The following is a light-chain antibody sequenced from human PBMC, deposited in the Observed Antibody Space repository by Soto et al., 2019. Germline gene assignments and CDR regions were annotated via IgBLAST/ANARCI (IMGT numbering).Light chain of an antibody. V-gene: IGKV3-20*01. Sequence: IVLTQSPGTLSLSPGERATLSCRASHRVSANAVAWYQQKPGQPPRLHIYGTSRRATGVPDRFSASGSGTDFTLNISRLEAGDFAVYYCQQYGLLPPCTFGQGTKVDIK. J-gene: IGKJ1*01. CDR2: GTS. CDR3: QQYGLLPPCT. CDR1: HRVSANA.